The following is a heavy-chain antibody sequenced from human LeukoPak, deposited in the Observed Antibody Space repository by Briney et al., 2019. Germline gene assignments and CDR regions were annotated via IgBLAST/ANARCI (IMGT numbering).Heavy chain of an antibody. CDR3: VTYYFDSSGPKKNY. V-gene: IGHV4-4*02. D-gene: IGHD3-22*01. Sequence: SGTLSLTCAVSGGSISSNNWWGWVRQPPGKGLEWIGEIYHSGSPNYNPSLKSRVTISVDTSKKQFSLKLSSVTAADTAVYYCVTYYFDSSGPKKNYWGQGTPVTVSS. J-gene: IGHJ4*02. CDR1: GGSISSNNW. CDR2: IYHSGSP.